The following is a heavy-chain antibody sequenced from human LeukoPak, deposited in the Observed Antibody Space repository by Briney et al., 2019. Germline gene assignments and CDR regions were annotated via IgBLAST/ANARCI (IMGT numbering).Heavy chain of an antibody. J-gene: IGHJ4*02. CDR1: AFTFGSFG. CDR3: AKGRIQSYMAPED. CDR2: ISDTGGST. Sequence: GGSLRLSCAASAFTFGSFGMSWVRQAPGKGLEWVSAISDTGGSTFYADSVKGRFTISRDNSKNTLYLQMNSLRAEDTAVYYCAKGRIQSYMAPEDWGQGTLVTVSS. V-gene: IGHV3-23*01. D-gene: IGHD5-18*01.